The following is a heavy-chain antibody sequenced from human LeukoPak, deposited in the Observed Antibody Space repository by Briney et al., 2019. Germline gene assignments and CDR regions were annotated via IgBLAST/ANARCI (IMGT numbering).Heavy chain of an antibody. J-gene: IGHJ3*02. Sequence: PSETLSLTCTVSGGSISSHYWSWIRQPPGKGLEWIGYIYYSGSTNYNPSLKSRVTISVDTSKNQFSLKLSSVTAVDTAVYYCARMIVVVTVDAFDIWGQGTMVTVSS. CDR2: IYYSGST. D-gene: IGHD3-22*01. CDR3: ARMIVVVTVDAFDI. CDR1: GGSISSHY. V-gene: IGHV4-59*11.